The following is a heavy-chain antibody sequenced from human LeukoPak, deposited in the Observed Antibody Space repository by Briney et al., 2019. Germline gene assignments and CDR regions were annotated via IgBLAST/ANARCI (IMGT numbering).Heavy chain of an antibody. CDR1: GYTFRGNY. J-gene: IGHJ4*02. CDR3: ARDPSSVTLYFFDY. CDR2: IDANNGDT. Sequence: GASVKVSCKASGYTFRGNYIHWLRQAPGQGLEWMGWIDANNGDTKSAQKFQGRVTMSRDTSISTAYMDLSSLNPDDAAVYYCARDPSSVTLYFFDYWGQGTLVTVSS. D-gene: IGHD4-11*01. V-gene: IGHV1-2*02.